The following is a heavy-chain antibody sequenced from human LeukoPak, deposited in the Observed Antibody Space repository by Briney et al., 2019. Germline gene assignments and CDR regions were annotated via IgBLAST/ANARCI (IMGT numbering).Heavy chain of an antibody. Sequence: SVKVSCKASGGTFSNYAITWVRQAPGQGLEWMGRIIPTLDMPNYAQKFQGRVTITADKSTNTAYMDLSSLSSEDTAVYYCARDKTHCSGARCYSAQVFWGQGSLVTVSS. CDR3: ARDKTHCSGARCYSAQVF. V-gene: IGHV1-69*04. D-gene: IGHD2-15*01. J-gene: IGHJ4*02. CDR2: IIPTLDMP. CDR1: GGTFSNYA.